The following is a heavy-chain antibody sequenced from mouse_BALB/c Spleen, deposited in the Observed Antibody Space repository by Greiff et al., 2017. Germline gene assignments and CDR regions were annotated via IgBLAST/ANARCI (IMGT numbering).Heavy chain of an antibody. CDR3: AKVRRGYYYAMDY. J-gene: IGHJ4*01. V-gene: IGHV3-6*02. CDR1: GYSITSGYY. CDR2: ISYDGSN. D-gene: IGHD2-14*01. Sequence: EVKLQESGPGLVKPSQSLSLTCSVTGYSITSGYYWNWIRQFPGNKLEWMGYISYDGSNNYNPSLKNRISITRDTSKNQFFLKLNSVTTEDTATYYCAKVRRGYYYAMDYWGQGTSVTVSS.